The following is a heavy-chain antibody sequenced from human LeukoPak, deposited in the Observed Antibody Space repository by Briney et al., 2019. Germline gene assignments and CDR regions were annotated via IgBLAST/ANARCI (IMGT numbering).Heavy chain of an antibody. CDR1: GFSLSTSGVG. CDR2: IYWNDDK. Sequence: SGPTLVNPTQTLTLTCTFSGFSLSTSGVGVGWIRQPPGKALEWLALIYWNDDKRYSPSLKSRLTITKDTSKNQVVLTMTNIDPVDTATYYCAHSSNGTYDFWSGYKSYYFDYWGQGTLVTVSS. CDR3: AHSSNGTYDFWSGYKSYYFDY. J-gene: IGHJ4*02. V-gene: IGHV2-5*01. D-gene: IGHD3-3*01.